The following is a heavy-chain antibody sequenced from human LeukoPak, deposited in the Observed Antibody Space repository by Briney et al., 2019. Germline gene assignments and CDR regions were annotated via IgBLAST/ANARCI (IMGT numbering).Heavy chain of an antibody. V-gene: IGHV3-23*01. CDR1: GFTFSRYA. CDR3: AKRMIRGVNHDAFVL. CDR2: VSGSGGST. D-gene: IGHD3-10*01. Sequence: PGGSLRLSCAASGFTFSRYAMSWVRQAPGKGLEWDSAVSGSGGSTYYADSVKGLFTISRDNSKNTLYLQMNSLRAEDTAVYYCAKRMIRGVNHDAFVLWGQGTMVTVSS. J-gene: IGHJ3*01.